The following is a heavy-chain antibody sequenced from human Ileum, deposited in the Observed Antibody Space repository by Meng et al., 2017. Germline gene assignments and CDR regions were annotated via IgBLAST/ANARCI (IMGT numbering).Heavy chain of an antibody. D-gene: IGHD3-3*01. CDR2: IKSKTNNYAT. Sequence: GESLKISCAASGLTLSGSDVHWVRQASGKGLEWVGRIKSKTNNYATAYGASVKGRFTISRDDSKNTAHVQMNSLKTEDTAVYYCTVYMSGPIWGQGKMVHVSS. V-gene: IGHV3-73*01. CDR1: GLTLSGSD. J-gene: IGHJ3*02. CDR3: TVYMSGPI.